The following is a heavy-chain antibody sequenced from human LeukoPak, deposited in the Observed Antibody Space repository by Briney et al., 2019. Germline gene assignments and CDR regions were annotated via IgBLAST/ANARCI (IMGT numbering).Heavy chain of an antibody. CDR1: GFTLSNHG. CDR3: ARGLNSMIDY. J-gene: IGHJ4*02. D-gene: IGHD2/OR15-2a*01. V-gene: IGHV3-30*02. CDR2: LRYDGSNK. Sequence: GGSLRLSCAASGFTLSNHGMYLVRQAPGKGLEWVAFLRYDGSNKYHADSVKGRFTISRDNYKNTLYLQMNSLRTEDTAVYYCARGLNSMIDYWGQGTLVTVSS.